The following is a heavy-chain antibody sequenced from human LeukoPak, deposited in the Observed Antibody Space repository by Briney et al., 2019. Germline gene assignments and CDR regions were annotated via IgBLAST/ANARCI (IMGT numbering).Heavy chain of an antibody. CDR3: ARDTNVAVAAFFDY. D-gene: IGHD6-19*01. CDR1: GGSFSGYY. CDR2: INHSGST. V-gene: IGHV4-34*01. Sequence: TSETLSLTCAVYGGSFSGYYWSWIRQPPGKGLEWIGEINHSGSTNYNPSLKSRVTISVDTSKDQFSLKLSSVTAADTAVYYCARDTNVAVAAFFDYWGQGTLVTVSS. J-gene: IGHJ4*02.